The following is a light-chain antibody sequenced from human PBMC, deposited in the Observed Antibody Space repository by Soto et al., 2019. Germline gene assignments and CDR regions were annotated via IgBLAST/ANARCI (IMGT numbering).Light chain of an antibody. CDR3: QKYNSDPCT. V-gene: IGKV1-27*01. CDR2: VSS. J-gene: IGKJ1*01. Sequence: DIPMTQSPSSLSASVGDRVTITGRASQGISTYLAWYQQQPGKVPKPLIYVSSPLQSRVPSRFSGSGSGTDFTLTISSLQHEYVATYDSQKYNSDPCTFGEGTKVEIK. CDR1: QGISTY.